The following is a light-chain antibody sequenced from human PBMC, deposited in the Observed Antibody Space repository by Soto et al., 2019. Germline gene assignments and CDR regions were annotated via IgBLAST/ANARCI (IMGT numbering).Light chain of an antibody. J-gene: IGLJ3*02. Sequence: QSALTQPPSASGSLGQSVTISCTGTSSDVGDYTYVSWYQQHPGKAPKLIIFEVTHRPSGVSGRLSGSKSDNTASLTISGLQAEDEADYYCTSYTSDNTVVFGGGTKLTVL. CDR1: SSDVGDYTY. V-gene: IGLV2-14*01. CDR2: EVT. CDR3: TSYTSDNTVV.